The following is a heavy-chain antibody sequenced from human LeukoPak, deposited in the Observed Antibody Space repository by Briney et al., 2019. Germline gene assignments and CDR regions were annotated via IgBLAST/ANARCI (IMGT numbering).Heavy chain of an antibody. CDR1: SGSISNYY. Sequence: PSETLSLTCTVSSGSISNYYWSWIRQPPGKGLERIGYIYYTGTTNYNPSLKSRVTISLDTSKNQFSLKLTSVSAADTAVYYCARESSGHLNAFDIWGQGTMVTVSS. CDR3: ARESSGHLNAFDI. D-gene: IGHD6-19*01. J-gene: IGHJ3*02. CDR2: IYYTGTT. V-gene: IGHV4-59*01.